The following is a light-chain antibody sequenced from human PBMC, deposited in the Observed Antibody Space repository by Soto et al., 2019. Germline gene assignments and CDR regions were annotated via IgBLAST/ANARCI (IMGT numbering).Light chain of an antibody. Sequence: QSALTQPASVSGSPGQSISMSCTGSSSDIGGYNYVSWYQHHPGEAPKLLIYDVTNRPSGISHRFSASKSGNTPSLTVSGPQAEDEVDYYRSSYTSRNTLVFGGGTKLTVL. CDR3: SSYTSRNTLV. CDR2: DVT. J-gene: IGLJ2*01. V-gene: IGLV2-14*01. CDR1: SSDIGGYNY.